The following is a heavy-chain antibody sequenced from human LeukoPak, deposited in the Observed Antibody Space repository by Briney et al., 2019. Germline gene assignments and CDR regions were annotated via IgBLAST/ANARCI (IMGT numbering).Heavy chain of an antibody. CDR1: GYTFTGYH. CDR3: ARDTPYYDSSGYPY. J-gene: IGHJ4*02. V-gene: IGHV1-69*05. CDR2: IIPIFGTA. Sequence: GASVKVSCKASGYTFTGYHMHWVRQAPGQGLEWMGRIIPIFGTANYAQKFQGRVTITTDESTSTAYMELSSLRSEDTAVYYCARDTPYYDSSGYPYWGQGTLVTVSS. D-gene: IGHD3-22*01.